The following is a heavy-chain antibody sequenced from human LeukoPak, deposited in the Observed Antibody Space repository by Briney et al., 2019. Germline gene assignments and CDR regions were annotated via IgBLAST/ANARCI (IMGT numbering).Heavy chain of an antibody. D-gene: IGHD2-2*02. CDR1: GFTVSSNY. CDR2: IKHDGSEK. CDR3: AKDPGHCTSTFCYTNY. Sequence: GGSLRLSCAASGFTVSSNYMSWVRQAPGKGLEWVANIKHDGSEKNYVDSVKGRFIISRDNAKNSLYLQMNSLRVEDTAVYYCAKDPGHCTSTFCYTNYWGQGTLVTVSS. J-gene: IGHJ4*02. V-gene: IGHV3-7*04.